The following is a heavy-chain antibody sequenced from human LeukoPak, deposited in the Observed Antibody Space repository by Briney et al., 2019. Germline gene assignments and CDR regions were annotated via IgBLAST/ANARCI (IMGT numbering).Heavy chain of an antibody. CDR3: ARGLTMVRGVRPFDY. D-gene: IGHD3-10*01. J-gene: IGHJ4*02. CDR2: IYHSGCT. V-gene: IGHV4-4*02. CDR1: GGSISSSNW. Sequence: SETLSLTCAVSGGSISSSNWWSWVRQPPGDGLEWIGEIYHSGCTNYNPSLKSRVTISVDKSKNQFSLKLSSVTAADTAVYYCARGLTMVRGVRPFDYWGQGTLVTVSS.